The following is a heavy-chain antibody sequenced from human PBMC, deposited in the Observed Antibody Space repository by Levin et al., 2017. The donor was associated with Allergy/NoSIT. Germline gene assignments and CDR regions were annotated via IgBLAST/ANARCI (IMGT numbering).Heavy chain of an antibody. CDR1: GFTFDDYA. J-gene: IGHJ3*02. CDR2: ISWNSGSI. V-gene: IGHV3-9*01. Sequence: RSGGSLRLSCAASGFTFDDYAMHWVRQAPGKGLEGVSGISWNSGSIGYADSVKGRFTISRDNAKNSLYLQMNSLRTEDTALYYCARDNIGLPDAFDIWGQGTMVIVSS. D-gene: IGHD3-10*01. CDR3: ARDNIGLPDAFDI.